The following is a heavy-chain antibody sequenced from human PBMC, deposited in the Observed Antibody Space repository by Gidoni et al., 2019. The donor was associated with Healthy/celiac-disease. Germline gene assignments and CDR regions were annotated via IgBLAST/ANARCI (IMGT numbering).Heavy chain of an antibody. CDR1: GYTFTSYD. CDR2: MKPNSGNT. V-gene: IGHV1-8*01. Sequence: QVQLVQSGAEVKKPGASVKVSCKASGYTFTSYDINWVRQATGQGLEWMGWMKPNSGNTGYAQKFQGRVTMTRNTSISTAYMELSSLRSEDTAVYYCARLSIAVAAYYFDYWGQGTLVTVSS. CDR3: ARLSIAVAAYYFDY. D-gene: IGHD6-19*01. J-gene: IGHJ4*02.